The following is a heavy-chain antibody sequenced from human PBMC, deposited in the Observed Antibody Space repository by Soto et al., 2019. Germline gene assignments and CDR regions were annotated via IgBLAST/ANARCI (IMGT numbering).Heavy chain of an antibody. D-gene: IGHD3-10*01. J-gene: IGHJ4*02. CDR3: ARDLRGLWFGESHPPD. CDR2: IIPIFGTA. CDR1: GGTFSSYA. Sequence: QVQLVQSGAEVKKPGSSVKVSCKASGGTFSSYAISWVRQAPGQGLEWMGGIIPIFGTANYAQKFQGRVTITADESTSTSYMELSSLRSEDTAVYYCARDLRGLWFGESHPPDWGQGTLVTVSS. V-gene: IGHV1-69*01.